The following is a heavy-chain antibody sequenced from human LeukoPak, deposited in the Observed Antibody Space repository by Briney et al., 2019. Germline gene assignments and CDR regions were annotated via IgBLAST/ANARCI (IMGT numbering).Heavy chain of an antibody. CDR2: ISSSSTI. CDR3: ARGDSWNSYYYYYMDV. CDR1: GFTFSSYS. D-gene: IGHD1-7*01. V-gene: IGHV3-48*04. J-gene: IGHJ6*03. Sequence: GGSLRLSCAASGFTFSSYSMNWVRQAPGKGLEWVSYISSSSTIYYADSVKGRFTISRDNAKNSLFLQMNSLRTEDTAVYYCARGDSWNSYYYYYMDVWGKGTSVTVSS.